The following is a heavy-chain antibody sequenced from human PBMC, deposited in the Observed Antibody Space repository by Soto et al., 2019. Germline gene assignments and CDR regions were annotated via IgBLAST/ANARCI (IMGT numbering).Heavy chain of an antibody. CDR3: ARAHSSPRHYCYCTHV. CDR1: GFTFSSYA. Sequence: PGGSLRLSCAASGFTFSSYAMHWVRQAPGKGLEWVAVISYDGSNKYYADSVKGRFTISRDNSKNTLYLQMNSLRAEDTAVYYCARAHSSPRHYCYCTHVWGQGTTVTVS. CDR2: ISYDGSNK. J-gene: IGHJ6*02. V-gene: IGHV3-30-3*01. D-gene: IGHD6-25*01.